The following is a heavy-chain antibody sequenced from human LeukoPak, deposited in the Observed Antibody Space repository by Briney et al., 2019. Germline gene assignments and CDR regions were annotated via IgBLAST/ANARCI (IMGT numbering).Heavy chain of an antibody. CDR3: ARGRDGYRDKYYFDY. J-gene: IGHJ4*02. Sequence: SSETLSLTCTVSGGSISSGSYYWSWIRQPAGKGLEWIGRIYTSGSTNYNPSLKSRVTISVDTSKNQFSLKLSSETAADTAVYYCARGRDGYRDKYYFDYWGQGTLVTVSS. CDR2: IYTSGST. V-gene: IGHV4-61*02. CDR1: GGSISSGSYY. D-gene: IGHD5-24*01.